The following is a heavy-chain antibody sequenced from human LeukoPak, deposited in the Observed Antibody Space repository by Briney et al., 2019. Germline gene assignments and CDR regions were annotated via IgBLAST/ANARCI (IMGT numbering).Heavy chain of an antibody. Sequence: ASVKVSCHASGGSFSSYAISWVRQAPGQGLEWMGGLIPIFGKANYAQKFQGRVTITTDESTSTAYMELSSLRSEDTAVYYCARGAGDYEYMDVWGKGTTVTVSS. CDR2: LIPIFGKA. V-gene: IGHV1-69*05. CDR1: GGSFSSYA. J-gene: IGHJ6*03. CDR3: ARGAGDYEYMDV.